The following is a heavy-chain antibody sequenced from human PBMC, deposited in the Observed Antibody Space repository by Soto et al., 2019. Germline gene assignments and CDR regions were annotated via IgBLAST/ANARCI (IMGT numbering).Heavy chain of an antibody. CDR1: GYTFTSYD. CDR3: ARGRLGVDAFDI. J-gene: IGHJ3*02. CDR2: MNPNSGNT. D-gene: IGHD7-27*01. Sequence: ASVKVSRKASGYTFTSYDINWVRQATGQGLEWMGWMNPNSGNTGYAQKFQGRVTMTRNTSISTAYMELSSLRSEDTAVYYCARGRLGVDAFDIWGQGTMVTVSS. V-gene: IGHV1-8*01.